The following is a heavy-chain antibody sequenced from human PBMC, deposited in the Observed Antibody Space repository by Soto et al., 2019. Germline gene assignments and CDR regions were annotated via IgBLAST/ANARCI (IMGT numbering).Heavy chain of an antibody. CDR3: AKGPRYCSSTSCYMKYYFDY. V-gene: IGHV3-23*01. CDR2: ISGSGGST. J-gene: IGHJ4*02. D-gene: IGHD2-2*02. Sequence: HGGSLRLSCAASGFTFRSSAMSWVRQAPGKGLEWVSAISGSGGSTYYADSVKGRFTISRDNSKNTLYLQMNSLRAEDTAVYYCAKGPRYCSSTSCYMKYYFDYWGQGTLVTVSS. CDR1: GFTFRSSA.